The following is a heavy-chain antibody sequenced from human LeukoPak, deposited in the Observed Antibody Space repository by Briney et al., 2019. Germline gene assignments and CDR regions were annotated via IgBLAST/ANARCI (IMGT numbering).Heavy chain of an antibody. J-gene: IGHJ5*02. V-gene: IGHV3-9*01. Sequence: PVRSLRLSCAASGFTFAVYAMHRVRHDPGKGLEWVSDVGWNNRNIGYADAVKRRLTISRDNANSSLYLQMTSLRAEDTVLYYCAIDMVRGVIGYWLDPWGEGTLVTLSS. CDR2: VGWNNRNI. D-gene: IGHD3-10*01. CDR1: GFTFAVYA. CDR3: AIDMVRGVIGYWLDP.